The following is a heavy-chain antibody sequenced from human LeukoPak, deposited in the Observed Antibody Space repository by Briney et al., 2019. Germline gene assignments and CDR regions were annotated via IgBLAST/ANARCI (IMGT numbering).Heavy chain of an antibody. Sequence: SVEVSCKAPGGTFSSYAISWVRQAPGQGLEWMGRIIPILGIANYAQKFQGRVTITADKSTSTAYMELSSLRSEDTAVYYCARVGWPRIVGAIPLYYYGMDVWGQGTTVTVSS. V-gene: IGHV1-69*04. D-gene: IGHD1-26*01. CDR1: GGTFSSYA. CDR2: IIPILGIA. CDR3: ARVGWPRIVGAIPLYYYGMDV. J-gene: IGHJ6*02.